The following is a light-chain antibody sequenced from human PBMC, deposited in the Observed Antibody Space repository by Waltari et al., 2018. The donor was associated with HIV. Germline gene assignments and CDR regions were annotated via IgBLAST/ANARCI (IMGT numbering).Light chain of an antibody. V-gene: IGKV2-30*01. CDR3: MQGTHWPYT. CDR2: KVS. J-gene: IGKJ2*01. CDR1: LSLVYSDGNTY. Sequence: DVVMTQSPLSLPVTLGQPASISCRSSLSLVYSDGNTYLSWFQQRPGQSPRRLVYKVSTRESGVPDRFGGSGSGTGFTLKISRVEAEDVGVYYGMQGTHWPYTFGHGTKLEIK.